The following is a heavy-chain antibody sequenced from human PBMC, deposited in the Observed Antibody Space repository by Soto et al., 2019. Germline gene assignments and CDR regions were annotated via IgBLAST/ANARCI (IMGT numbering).Heavy chain of an antibody. CDR3: ATQRSEWELSFDY. CDR2: INPNSGGT. CDR1: GYTFTGYY. Sequence: QVQLVQSGAEVKKPGASVKVSCKASGYTFTGYYMHWVRQAPGQGLEWMGWINPNSGGTNYAQKFQGWVTMTRDTSISTAYMELSRPRSDDTAVDYCATQRSEWELSFDYWGQGTLVTVSS. J-gene: IGHJ4*02. D-gene: IGHD1-26*01. V-gene: IGHV1-2*04.